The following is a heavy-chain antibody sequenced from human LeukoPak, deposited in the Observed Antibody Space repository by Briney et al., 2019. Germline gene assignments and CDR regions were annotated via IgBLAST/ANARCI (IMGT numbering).Heavy chain of an antibody. CDR3: ATYSSRNAREFQS. J-gene: IGHJ1*01. CDR2: IKTDGSEK. V-gene: IGHV3-7*01. CDR1: GFTFNSYW. Sequence: GGSLRLSCAASGFTFNSYWMTWVRQTPGKGLEWVANIKTDGSEKYYVDSVRGRFTISRDNAKNSLYLQMNSLRAEDTAVYYCATYSSRNAREFQSWGQGTLVTVSS. D-gene: IGHD2-2*01.